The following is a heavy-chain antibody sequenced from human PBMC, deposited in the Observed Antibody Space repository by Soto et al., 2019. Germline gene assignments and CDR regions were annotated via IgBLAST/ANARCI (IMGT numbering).Heavy chain of an antibody. V-gene: IGHV3-23*01. CDR1: GFTFSNYA. CDR3: AKAGGYCSNSNCYPNWFDP. D-gene: IGHD2-2*01. CDR2: ISGGSTGT. Sequence: EVQLLESGGGLVQPGGSLRLSCTASGFTFSNYAMTWVRQAPGKGLEWVSTISGGSTGTYYADSVKGRFTISRDNSKNPLYLQMNSLRAEDTAVYYCAKAGGYCSNSNCYPNWFDPWGQGTLVTVSS. J-gene: IGHJ5*02.